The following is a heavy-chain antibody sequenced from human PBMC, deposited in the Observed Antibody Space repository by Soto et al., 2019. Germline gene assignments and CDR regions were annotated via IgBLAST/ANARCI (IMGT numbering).Heavy chain of an antibody. Sequence: PGGSLRLSCEASGFTFSSYSMNWVRQAPGRGLEWVSYIKRTSDIIYYADSVRGRFTISRDNAKNSLYLQMNSLRDDDTAVYYCARVSDLGSCTRSSCLYYFDYWGQGTRVTVSS. D-gene: IGHD2-2*03. V-gene: IGHV3-48*02. CDR3: ARVSDLGSCTRSSCLYYFDY. J-gene: IGHJ4*02. CDR1: GFTFSSYS. CDR2: IKRTSDII.